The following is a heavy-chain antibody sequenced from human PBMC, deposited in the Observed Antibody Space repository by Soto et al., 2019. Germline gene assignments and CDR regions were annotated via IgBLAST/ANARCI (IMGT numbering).Heavy chain of an antibody. CDR2: INHSGST. J-gene: IGHJ4*02. V-gene: IGHV4-34*01. Sequence: SETLSLTCAVYGGSFSGSYWSWIRQPPGKGLEWIGEINHSGSTNYNPSLKSRVTISVDTSKNQFSLKLSSVTAADTAVYYCARLDETSGIAAAGLWGQGTLVTVSS. D-gene: IGHD6-13*01. CDR3: ARLDETSGIAAAGL. CDR1: GGSFSGSY.